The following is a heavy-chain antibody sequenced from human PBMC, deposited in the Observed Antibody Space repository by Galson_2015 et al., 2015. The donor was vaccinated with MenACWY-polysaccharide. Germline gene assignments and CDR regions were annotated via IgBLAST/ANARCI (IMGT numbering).Heavy chain of an antibody. CDR1: GYTFTNYG. Sequence: SVKVSCKASGYTFTNYGLHWVRQAPGQRLEWMGRINAGNGNTKYSQKFQGSVTITRDTSASTAYMELSSLRSEDTAMYYCATGSMGWALDPWGQGTLVTVSS. CDR3: ATGSMGWALDP. V-gene: IGHV1-3*01. J-gene: IGHJ5*02. CDR2: INAGNGNT. D-gene: IGHD2-2*01.